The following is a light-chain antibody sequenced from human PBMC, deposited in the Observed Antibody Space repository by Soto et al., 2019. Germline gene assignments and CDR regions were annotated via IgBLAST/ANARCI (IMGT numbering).Light chain of an antibody. CDR1: QGIRNF. Sequence: DIQMTQSPTSLSASVGDRVTITCRASQGIRNFVAWYQQKPGKAPKLLIYAASTLQSGVPSRFNRSGSGTDFTLTINSLQPEDVATYSCQKYSIVPVFGPGTKVEIK. V-gene: IGKV1-27*01. J-gene: IGKJ3*01. CDR2: AAS. CDR3: QKYSIVPV.